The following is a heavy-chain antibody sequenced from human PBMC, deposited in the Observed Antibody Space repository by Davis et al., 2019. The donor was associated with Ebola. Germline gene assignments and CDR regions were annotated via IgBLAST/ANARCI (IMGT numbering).Heavy chain of an antibody. CDR2: INPNFGGK. Sequence: ASVKVSCKASGYTFTSYYMHWVRQAPGQGLEWMGRINPNFGGKIYAQKFQDRVTLTIDTSINTAYMELDRLRSDDTAVYYCARGHTYGRWDDWFDPWGQGTLVTVSS. CDR1: GYTFTSYY. D-gene: IGHD4-17*01. CDR3: ARGHTYGRWDDWFDP. J-gene: IGHJ5*02. V-gene: IGHV1-2*06.